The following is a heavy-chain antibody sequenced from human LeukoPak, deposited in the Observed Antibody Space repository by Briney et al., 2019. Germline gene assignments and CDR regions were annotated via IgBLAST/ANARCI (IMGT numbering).Heavy chain of an antibody. J-gene: IGHJ4*02. CDR1: GFMFSTYA. CDR2: LSGSGDST. CDR3: AKDRRVGVTPCFDY. D-gene: IGHD1-26*01. V-gene: IGHV3-23*01. Sequence: GGSLRLSCAASGFMFSTYAMTWVRQAPGKGLEWVSSLSGSGDSTYYADSVRGRFTISRDNSNNTLHLQMNSLRAEDTAAYYCAKDRRVGVTPCFDYWGQGALVTVSS.